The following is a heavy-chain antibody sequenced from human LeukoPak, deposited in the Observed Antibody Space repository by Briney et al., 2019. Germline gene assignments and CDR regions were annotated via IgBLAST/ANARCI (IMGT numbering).Heavy chain of an antibody. Sequence: GGSLRLSCAASGFTFSSYGMHWVRQAPGKGLVWVSRINSDGSVTDYADSVKGRFTISRDNGKKTLYLHMDSLRAEDTAVYYCVRPSESWLGQGLWGQGTLVTVSS. V-gene: IGHV3-74*01. CDR1: GFTFSSYG. J-gene: IGHJ4*02. CDR3: VRPSESWLGQGL. CDR2: INSDGSVT. D-gene: IGHD6-25*01.